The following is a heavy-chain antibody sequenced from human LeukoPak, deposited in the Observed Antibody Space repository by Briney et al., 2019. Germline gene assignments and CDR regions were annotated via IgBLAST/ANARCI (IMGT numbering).Heavy chain of an antibody. D-gene: IGHD1-26*01. CDR2: IYSGGST. V-gene: IGHV3-53*04. J-gene: IGHJ4*02. CDR1: GFNFRDAA. CDR3: ARQWELTHFDY. Sequence: PGGSLRLSCAASGFNFRDAAMTWVRQAPGKGLEWVSVIYSGGSTYYADSVKGRFTISRHNSKNTLYLQMNSLRAEDTAVYYCARQWELTHFDYWGQGTLVTVSS.